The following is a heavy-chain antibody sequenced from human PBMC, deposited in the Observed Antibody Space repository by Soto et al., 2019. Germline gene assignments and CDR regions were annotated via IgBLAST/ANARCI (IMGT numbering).Heavy chain of an antibody. CDR2: ISGSGGST. Sequence: PGGSLRLSCAASGFTFSSYAMSWVRQAPGKGLEWVSAISGSGGSTYYADSVKGRFTISRDNSKNTLYLQMNSLRAEDTAVYYCAKEDSSSSGSSRSYFYYYYGMDVWGQGTTVTVSS. V-gene: IGHV3-23*01. CDR3: AKEDSSSSGSSRSYFYYYYGMDV. D-gene: IGHD6-6*01. CDR1: GFTFSSYA. J-gene: IGHJ6*02.